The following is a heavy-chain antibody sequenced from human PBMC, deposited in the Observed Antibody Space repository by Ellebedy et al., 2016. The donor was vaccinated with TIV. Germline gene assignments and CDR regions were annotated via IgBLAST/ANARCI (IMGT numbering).Heavy chain of an antibody. CDR1: GFTFSSYA. V-gene: IGHV3-23*01. CDR3: AAGWELPY. J-gene: IGHJ4*02. D-gene: IGHD1-26*01. Sequence: GGSLRLSCAASGFTFSSYAMSWVRQAPGKELEWVSTISASGVSTYYADSVRGRFTISRDKSNHTVYLQMNSLRAEDTALYYCAAGWELPYWGQGTLVTVSS. CDR2: ISASGVST.